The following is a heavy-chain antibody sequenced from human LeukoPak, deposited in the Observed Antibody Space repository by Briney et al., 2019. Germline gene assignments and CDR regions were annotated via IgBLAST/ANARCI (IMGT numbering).Heavy chain of an antibody. CDR3: ARDKVVGPTKFDS. D-gene: IGHD1-26*01. Sequence: GGSLRLSCAVSGFTFSRYEMNWVRQAPGKGLEWVSFIGSSGGPIYYADSVKGRFTISRDNDKNSLYLHMNSLRAEDTAVYYCARDKVVGPTKFDSWGQGTLVTVSS. V-gene: IGHV3-48*03. CDR1: GFTFSRYE. CDR2: IGSSGGPI. J-gene: IGHJ5*01.